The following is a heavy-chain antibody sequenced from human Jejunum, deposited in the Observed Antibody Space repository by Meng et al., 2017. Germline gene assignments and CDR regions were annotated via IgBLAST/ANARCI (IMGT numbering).Heavy chain of an antibody. V-gene: IGHV3-48*03. J-gene: IGHJ5*02. CDR2: ISGSGTPI. CDR3: ARKKPGTVYFDP. Sequence: GGSLRLSCAASGFTFSDYEMNWIRQAPGKGLEWVSYISGSGTPIYYADSVRGRFTISRDNAQNSVHLQMSGLRAEDTALYYCARKKPGTVYFDPWGQGTRVTGYS. D-gene: IGHD5/OR15-5a*01. CDR1: GFTFSDYE.